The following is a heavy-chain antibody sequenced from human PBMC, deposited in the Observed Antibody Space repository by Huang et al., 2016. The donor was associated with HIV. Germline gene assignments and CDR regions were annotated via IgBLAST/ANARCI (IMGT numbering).Heavy chain of an antibody. V-gene: IGHV3-49*05. J-gene: IGHJ4*02. D-gene: IGHD3-22*01. CDR2: IRSKDYSETT. Sequence: EVQFVESGGGLVKPGRTLRLSCTASGFTFGNYGMSWFRQAPGKGLEWVVVIRSKDYSETTEYAAAVKGRFTISRDDSKSIAYLQMNSLKPEDTAVYYCTRDSVYPNYYDGSGFYFDYWGQGTLVTVSS. CDR1: GFTFGNYG. CDR3: TRDSVYPNYYDGSGFYFDY.